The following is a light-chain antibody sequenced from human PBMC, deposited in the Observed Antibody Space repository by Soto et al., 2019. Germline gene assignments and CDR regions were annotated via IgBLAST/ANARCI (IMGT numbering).Light chain of an antibody. CDR2: DDS. J-gene: IGLJ1*01. CDR1: NVGSKS. CDR3: QVWDTTSDQGV. V-gene: IGLV3-21*02. Sequence: SYPLTQPPSVSFAPGQTATVTCGGNNVGSKSVHWYQQKPGQAPVLVVYDDSDRPSGIPERFSGSNSGNTATLTISRVEAGDEADYYCQVWDTTSDQGVFGTGTKVTVL.